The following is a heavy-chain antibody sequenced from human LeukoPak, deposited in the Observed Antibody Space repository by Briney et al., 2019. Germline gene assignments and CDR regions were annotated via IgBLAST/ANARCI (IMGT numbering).Heavy chain of an antibody. Sequence: PGGSLRLSCAASGFTFDDYAMHWVRQAPGKGVEWVSGISWYSGSIGYADSVKGRFTISRDNAKNSLYLQMNSLRAEDTALYYCAKGTGSYIHDAFDIWGQGTMVTVSS. D-gene: IGHD3-10*01. CDR1: GFTFDDYA. J-gene: IGHJ3*02. CDR2: ISWYSGSI. V-gene: IGHV3-9*01. CDR3: AKGTGSYIHDAFDI.